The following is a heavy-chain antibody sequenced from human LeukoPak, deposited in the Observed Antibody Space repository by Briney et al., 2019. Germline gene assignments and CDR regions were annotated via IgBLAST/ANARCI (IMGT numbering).Heavy chain of an antibody. J-gene: IGHJ6*02. CDR1: GYSFTSYW. Sequence: GESLQISCKGSGYSFTSYWTGWVRHMPGKGLGWMGIIYTGDSDTRYSPSFQGQVTISADRFISTAYLQWSSLKVSDTAMYYCARVPFYGMDVWGQGTTVTVSS. V-gene: IGHV5-51*01. CDR2: IYTGDSDT. CDR3: ARVPFYGMDV.